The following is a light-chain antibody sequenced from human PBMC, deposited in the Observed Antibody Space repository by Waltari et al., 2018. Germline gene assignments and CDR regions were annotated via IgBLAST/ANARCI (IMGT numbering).Light chain of an antibody. CDR3: QSYDTSDVV. CDR1: RGSIASNY. CDR2: ENN. Sequence: FVLTQPHSVSESPGKTVTISCTGSRGSIASNYVQWYQQRPGSAPTTVIYENNQRPSGVPGRFSGSIDSSSNSASLTISGLKTEDEADYYCQSYDTSDVVFGGGTKLTVL. J-gene: IGLJ2*01. V-gene: IGLV6-57*02.